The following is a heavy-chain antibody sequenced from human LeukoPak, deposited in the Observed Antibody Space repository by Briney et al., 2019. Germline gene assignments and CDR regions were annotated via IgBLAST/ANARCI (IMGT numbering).Heavy chain of an antibody. CDR1: GGSIRSSSSY. CDR3: ARQYEPYSSSFDY. J-gene: IGHJ4*02. D-gene: IGHD6-19*01. V-gene: IGHV4-39*01. CDR2: VYHSGST. Sequence: KPSETLSLTCTVSGGSIRSSSSYWGWIRQPPGKGLEWIGSVYHSGSTYYNPSLKSRVTTSVDTSKNHFSLKLSSVTAADTAVYYCARQYEPYSSSFDYWGQGTLVTVSS.